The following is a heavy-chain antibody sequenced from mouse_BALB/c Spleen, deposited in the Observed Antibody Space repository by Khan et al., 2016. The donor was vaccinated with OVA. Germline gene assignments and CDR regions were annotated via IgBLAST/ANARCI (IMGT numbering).Heavy chain of an antibody. CDR1: GYSFTGYN. J-gene: IGHJ2*01. CDR2: IDPYYGGA. D-gene: IGHD2-10*02. CDR3: TRGYGNYVRYYFDY. Sequence: VQLQQSGPELEKPGASVKISCKASGYSFTGYNMNWVKQSNGKSLEWIGNIDPYYGGATYNQKFKGKATLTVDKSSSTAYMHLKSLTSEDSAVYYCTRGYGNYVRYYFDYWGQGTTLTVSS. V-gene: IGHV1S135*01.